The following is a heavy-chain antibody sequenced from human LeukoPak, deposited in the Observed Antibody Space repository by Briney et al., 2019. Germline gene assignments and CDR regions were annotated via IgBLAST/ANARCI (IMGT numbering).Heavy chain of an antibody. Sequence: GGSLRLSCTASGFTFGDYAMSWVRQAPGKGLEWVGFIRSKAYGGTTEYAASVKGRFTISRDDSKSIAYLQMNSLKTEDTAMYYRTRVLLSVAAAGTFRYFDYWGQGTLVTVSS. CDR1: GFTFGDYA. D-gene: IGHD6-13*01. V-gene: IGHV3-49*04. CDR3: TRVLLSVAAAGTFRYFDY. J-gene: IGHJ4*02. CDR2: IRSKAYGGTT.